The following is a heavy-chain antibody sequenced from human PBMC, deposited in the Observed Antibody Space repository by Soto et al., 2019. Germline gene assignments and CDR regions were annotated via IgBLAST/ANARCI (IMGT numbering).Heavy chain of an antibody. D-gene: IGHD3-22*01. CDR1: GGSVSSGDHY. CDR2: VYYSGST. CDR3: ATESSGSSPLHFDF. J-gene: IGHJ4*02. V-gene: IGHV4-30-4*01. Sequence: QVLLEESGPGLVMPSQTLSLTCTVSGGSVSSGDHYWSWIRQPPGKGLEWIGYVYYSGSTYYNPSLRSRVTISIDTSKNQFSLKLISVTASDAAVYFCATESSGSSPLHFDFWGQGALVSVSS.